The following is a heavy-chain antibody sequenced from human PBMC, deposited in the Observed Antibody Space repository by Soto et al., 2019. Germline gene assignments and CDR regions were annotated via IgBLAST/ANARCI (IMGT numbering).Heavy chain of an antibody. J-gene: IGHJ4*02. CDR3: ARIHPLASYYDCWSGYYYENYFDY. V-gene: IGHV4-38-2*01. D-gene: IGHD3-3*01. CDR2: IYHSEST. Sequence: PSETLSLTCAVSGYSISSGYYWGWIRQPPGGGLEWIGSIYHSESTYYNPSLKSRVTISEDTSKNQSSLKLSSVTAADTAVYYCARIHPLASYYDCWSGYYYENYFDYWGQGTLVTVSS. CDR1: GYSISSGYY.